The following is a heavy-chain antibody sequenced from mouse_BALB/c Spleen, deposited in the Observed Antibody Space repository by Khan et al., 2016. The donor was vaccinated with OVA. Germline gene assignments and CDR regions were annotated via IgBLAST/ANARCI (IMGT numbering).Heavy chain of an antibody. CDR1: GYAITSDYA. D-gene: IGHD1-1*01. Sequence: EVQLQESGPGLVKPSQSLSLTCTVTGYAITSDYAWNWIRQFPGNQLEWMGYIKYSGSTSYNPSLKSRISITRDTSKNPFFLQLKSVTSEDTAKYYCARSGTISTVVVTDFDFWGQGTTLTVSS. J-gene: IGHJ2*01. CDR2: IKYSGST. V-gene: IGHV3-2*02. CDR3: ARSGTISTVVVTDFDF.